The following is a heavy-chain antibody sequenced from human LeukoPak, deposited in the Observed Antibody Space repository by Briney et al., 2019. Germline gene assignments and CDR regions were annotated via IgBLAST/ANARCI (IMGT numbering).Heavy chain of an antibody. CDR2: IYYTGST. J-gene: IGHJ4*02. Sequence: PSETLSLTCSGSGGSISSLYWSWIRQPPGKGLEWIGYIYYTGSTNYNPSLRGRVTMFVDMSKNQFSLRLSSVTAADTAVYYCARHRAYSSSSPFDYWGQGTLVTVSS. V-gene: IGHV4-59*08. CDR3: ARHRAYSSSSPFDY. D-gene: IGHD6-6*01. CDR1: GGSISSLY.